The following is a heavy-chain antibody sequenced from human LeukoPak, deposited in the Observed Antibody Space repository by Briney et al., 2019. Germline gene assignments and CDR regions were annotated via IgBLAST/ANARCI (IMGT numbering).Heavy chain of an antibody. D-gene: IGHD2-21*02. CDR3: ARDGGDDSPFDY. CDR1: GLTFSSYA. J-gene: IGHJ4*02. V-gene: IGHV3-23*01. Sequence: GGSLRLSCAASGLTFSSYAMSWVRQAPGKGLEWVSGISGSGVKTDYADSVKGRFTISRDNAKNSLYLQMNSLRAEDTAVYYCARDGGDDSPFDYWGQGTLVTVSS. CDR2: ISGSGVKT.